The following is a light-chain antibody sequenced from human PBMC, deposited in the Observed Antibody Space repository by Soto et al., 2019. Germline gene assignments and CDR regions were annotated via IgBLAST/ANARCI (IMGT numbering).Light chain of an antibody. V-gene: IGLV1-47*01. CDR1: SSNIRGSD. Sequence: QSVLTQPPSASGTPGQRITISCSGSSSNIRGSDVYWYQQLPGTAPKLLIRKNNQRPSGVPDRFSGSKSGTSASLAISGLRSEDEADYYCAAWDDRLSGYVFGAGTKVTVL. J-gene: IGLJ1*01. CDR3: AAWDDRLSGYV. CDR2: KNN.